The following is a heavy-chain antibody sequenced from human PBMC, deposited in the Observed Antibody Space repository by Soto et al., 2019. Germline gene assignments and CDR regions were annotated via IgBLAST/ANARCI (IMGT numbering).Heavy chain of an antibody. CDR2: IIPIFGTA. CDR1: GGTFSSYA. V-gene: IGHV1-69*01. CDR3: ARDYHDSSGYYPNWYFDL. Sequence: QVQLVQSGAEVKKPGSSVKVSCKASGGTFSSYAISWVRQAPGQGLEWMGGIIPIFGTANYARKFQGRVTITADESTSTAYMELSSLRSEDTAVYYCARDYHDSSGYYPNWYFDLWGRGTLVTVSS. D-gene: IGHD3-22*01. J-gene: IGHJ2*01.